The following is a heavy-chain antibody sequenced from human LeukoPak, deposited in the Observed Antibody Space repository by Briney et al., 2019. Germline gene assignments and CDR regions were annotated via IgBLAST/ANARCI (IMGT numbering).Heavy chain of an antibody. Sequence: PGGSLRLSCAASGFTFSSYEMNRVRQAPGKGLERVSYISSSGSTIYYTDSVKRRLTISRDNAKNSLYLQMNSLRAEDTAVYYCARDLNYGDYEDYFDYWGQGTLVTVSS. CDR3: ARDLNYGDYEDYFDY. D-gene: IGHD4-17*01. J-gene: IGHJ4*02. V-gene: IGHV3-48*03. CDR1: GFTFSSYE. CDR2: ISSSGSTI.